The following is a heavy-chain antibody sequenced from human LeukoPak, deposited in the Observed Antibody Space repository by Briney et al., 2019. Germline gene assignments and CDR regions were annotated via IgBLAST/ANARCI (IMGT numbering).Heavy chain of an antibody. CDR2: INHSSGCT. D-gene: IGHD3-9*01. Sequence: CASVKVSCKASGYTFTGYYMHWVRQAPGQGLEWMGWINHSSGCTNYAQKFQGRVPMSRDTSISTAYMELSRLRSDDTAVYYCARGHPYDILTIDVEWYFDYWGQGTLVTVSS. CDR1: GYTFTGYY. V-gene: IGHV1-2*02. CDR3: ARGHPYDILTIDVEWYFDY. J-gene: IGHJ4*02.